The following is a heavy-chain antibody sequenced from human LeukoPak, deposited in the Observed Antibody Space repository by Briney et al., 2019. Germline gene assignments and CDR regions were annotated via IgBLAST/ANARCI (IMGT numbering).Heavy chain of an antibody. CDR1: GFTFSDYW. Sequence: LPGGSLRLSCAASGFTFSDYWMTWVRQAPGKGLEWVANIKQDGSEKDYVDSVKGRFTISRDNAKNSLYLQMDSLRVEDTAVYYCARKGGYSSGYYYWGQGTLVTVSS. CDR2: IKQDGSEK. V-gene: IGHV3-7*01. J-gene: IGHJ4*02. D-gene: IGHD3-22*01. CDR3: ARKGGYSSGYYY.